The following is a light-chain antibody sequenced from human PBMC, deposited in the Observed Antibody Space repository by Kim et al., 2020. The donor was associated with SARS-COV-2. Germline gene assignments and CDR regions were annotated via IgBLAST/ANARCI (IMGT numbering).Light chain of an antibody. Sequence: SYELTQPPSVSVSPGQTASITCSGYKLGDKYVSWYQQKPGQSPVVVNYQDNQRPSGIPERFSGSNSGNTATLTISGTQAMDEADYYCQAWDSSTHNYVFGGGTKVTVL. CDR1: KLGDKY. CDR2: QDN. CDR3: QAWDSSTHNYV. V-gene: IGLV3-1*01. J-gene: IGLJ1*01.